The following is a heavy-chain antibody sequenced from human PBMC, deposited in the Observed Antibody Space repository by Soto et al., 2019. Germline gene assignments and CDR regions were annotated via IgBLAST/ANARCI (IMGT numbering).Heavy chain of an antibody. J-gene: IGHJ6*02. CDR3: ARVGITIFGDYYYGMDV. CDR1: GYTFTSYD. V-gene: IGHV1-8*01. CDR2: MNPNSGNT. Sequence: GASVKVSCKASGYTFTSYDINWVRQATGQGPEWMGWMNPNSGNTGYAQKFQGRVTMTRNTSISTAYMELSSLRSEDTAVYYCARVGITIFGDYYYGMDVWGQGTTVTV. D-gene: IGHD3-3*01.